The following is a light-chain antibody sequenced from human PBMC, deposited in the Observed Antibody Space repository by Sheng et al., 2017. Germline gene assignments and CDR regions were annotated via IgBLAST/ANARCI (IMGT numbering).Light chain of an antibody. CDR3: QQYGSTLPWT. V-gene: IGKV3-20*01. CDR2: GAS. CDR1: QSVSRN. J-gene: IGKJ1*01. Sequence: EIVLTQSPATLSLSPGERATLSCRASQSVSRNLAWYQQKPGQAPRLLIYGASTRATGIPDRFSGSGSGTDFTLTISRLEPEDFAVYYCQQYGSTLPWTFGQGTKVEIK.